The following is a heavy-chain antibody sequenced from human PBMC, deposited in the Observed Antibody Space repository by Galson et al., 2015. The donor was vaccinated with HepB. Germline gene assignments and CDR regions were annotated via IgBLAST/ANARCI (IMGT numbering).Heavy chain of an antibody. Sequence: SLRLSCAASGFTFSSYDMTWVRQAPGKGLEWVSSISNSGGSTYYADSVKGRFTISRDNSKNTLYLQMNSLRAEDTAVYYCARDLWGFGEYQRNNWFDPWGQGTLVTVSS. CDR3: ARDLWGFGEYQRNNWFDP. CDR2: ISNSGGST. V-gene: IGHV3-23*01. J-gene: IGHJ5*02. D-gene: IGHD3-10*01. CDR1: GFTFSSYD.